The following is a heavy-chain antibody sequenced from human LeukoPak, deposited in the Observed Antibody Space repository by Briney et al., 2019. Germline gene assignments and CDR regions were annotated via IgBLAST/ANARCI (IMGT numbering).Heavy chain of an antibody. Sequence: GGSLRLSCAASGFTFSTYAMSWVRQAPGKWLEWVSAISGSGGSTYYADSVKGRFTISRDNSKNTLYLQMNSLRAEDTAVYYCATEPRNYYYYYMDVWGKGTTVTVSS. V-gene: IGHV3-23*01. CDR1: GFTFSTYA. D-gene: IGHD1-14*01. CDR3: ATEPRNYYYYYMDV. J-gene: IGHJ6*03. CDR2: ISGSGGST.